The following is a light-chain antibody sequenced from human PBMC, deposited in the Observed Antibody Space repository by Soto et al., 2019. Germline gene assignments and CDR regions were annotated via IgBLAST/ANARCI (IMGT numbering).Light chain of an antibody. CDR1: QNIRGNE. J-gene: IGKJ1*01. V-gene: IGKV3-20*01. CDR3: QDYGTSHPWT. Sequence: EVVLTQSPGALSLSPGEGVTLSCRASQNIRGNELAWYRQKRGQAPRLLIYGGSSRADGIPDRFSGRGAGTNFTLIISSMEAEDSAVYYCQDYGTSHPWTFGQGTKLEIK. CDR2: GGS.